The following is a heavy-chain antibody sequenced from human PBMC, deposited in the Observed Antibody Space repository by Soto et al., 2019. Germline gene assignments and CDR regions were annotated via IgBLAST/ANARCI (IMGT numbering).Heavy chain of an antibody. CDR3: ARIRIAARSGSYYYYYGMDV. D-gene: IGHD6-6*01. V-gene: IGHV4-34*01. Sequence: SETLSLTCAVYGGSFSGYHWSWIRQPPGKGLEWIGEINHSGSTNYNPSLKSRVTISVDTSKNQFSLKLSSVTAADTAVYYCARIRIAARSGSYYYYYGMDVWGQGTTVTVSS. J-gene: IGHJ6*02. CDR2: INHSGST. CDR1: GGSFSGYH.